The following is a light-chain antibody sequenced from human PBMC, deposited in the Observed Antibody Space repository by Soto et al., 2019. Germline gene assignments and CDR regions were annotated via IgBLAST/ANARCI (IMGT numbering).Light chain of an antibody. J-gene: IGKJ4*01. CDR1: QDISNY. CDR2: DAS. CDR3: QKYNSAPLT. Sequence: DIQMTQSPSSLSASVGDRVTITCQASQDISNYLNWYQQKPGKAPKLLIYDASNLETGVPSRFSGSGSGTDFTFTISSLQPEDVGTYYCQKYNSAPLTFGGGTKVEIK. V-gene: IGKV1-33*01.